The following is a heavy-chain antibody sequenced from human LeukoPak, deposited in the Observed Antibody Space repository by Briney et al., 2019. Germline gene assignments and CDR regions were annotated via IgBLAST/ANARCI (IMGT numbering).Heavy chain of an antibody. D-gene: IGHD4-17*01. CDR2: ISGSGGST. V-gene: IGHV3-23*01. CDR1: GFTFSSYA. CDR3: AKGRAMATVTAGDH. Sequence: GGSLRLSCVASGFTFSSYAMSWVRQAPRKGLECVSAISGSGGSTHYADSVKGRFTISRDKSKNTLYLQMNSLRADDTAVYYCAKGRAMATVTAGDHWGQGTLATVSS. J-gene: IGHJ4*02.